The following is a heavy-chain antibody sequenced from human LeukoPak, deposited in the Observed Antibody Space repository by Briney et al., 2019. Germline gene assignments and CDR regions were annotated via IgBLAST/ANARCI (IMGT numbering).Heavy chain of an antibody. Sequence: GGSLRLSCAASGFTFSSSGMHWVRQAPGKGLEWVAVISYDGSNKYYADSVKGRFTFSRDDSKNTLYLQMNSLRAEDTAVYYCAKEYCSNSVCHSLDYWGQGTLVTVSS. CDR3: AKEYCSNSVCHSLDY. V-gene: IGHV3-30*18. CDR2: ISYDGSNK. D-gene: IGHD2-8*01. J-gene: IGHJ4*02. CDR1: GFTFSSSG.